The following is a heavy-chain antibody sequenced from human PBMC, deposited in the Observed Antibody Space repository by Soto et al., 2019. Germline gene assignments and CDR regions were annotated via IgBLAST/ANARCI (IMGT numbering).Heavy chain of an antibody. CDR3: ARQNGHMVRGAIGY. V-gene: IGHV4-59*01. CDR1: GGSISSYY. CDR2: IYYSGST. Sequence: PSETLSLTCTVSGGSISSYYWSWIRQPPGKGLEWIGYIYYSGSTNYNPSLKSRVTISVDTSKNQFSLKLSSVTAADTAVYYCARQNGHMVRGAIGYWGQGTLVTVS. D-gene: IGHD3-10*01. J-gene: IGHJ4*02.